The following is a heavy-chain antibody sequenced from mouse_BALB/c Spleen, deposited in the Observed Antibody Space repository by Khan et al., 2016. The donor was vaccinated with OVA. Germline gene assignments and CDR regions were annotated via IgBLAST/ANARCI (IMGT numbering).Heavy chain of an antibody. CDR2: INTYTGEP. V-gene: IGHV9-3-1*01. CDR3: AKPADFYYVMGY. J-gene: IGHJ4*01. CDR1: GYTFTNYG. Sequence: QIQLVQSGPELKKPGETVKISCKASGYTFTNYGMNWVKQAPGRGLKWMGWINTYTGEPTYDDDFKGRFVFSLETSASTAYLQINNLKNEDTATYCCAKPADFYYVMGYWGQGTSVTVSS.